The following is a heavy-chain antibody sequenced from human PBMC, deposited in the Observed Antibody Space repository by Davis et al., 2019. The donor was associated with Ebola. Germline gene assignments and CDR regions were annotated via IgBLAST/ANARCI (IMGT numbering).Heavy chain of an antibody. J-gene: IGHJ4*02. Sequence: GSLRLSCAASGFTVSSNYMSWIRQPPGKGLEWLGEINHNGDTNYNPSLKSRVSISIDTSKNQFSLKLTSVTAADTAIYYCARTTMVRLFDYWGQGTHVTVSS. CDR3: ARTTMVRLFDY. V-gene: IGHV4-34*08. CDR1: GFTVSSNY. CDR2: INHNGDT. D-gene: IGHD4-23*01.